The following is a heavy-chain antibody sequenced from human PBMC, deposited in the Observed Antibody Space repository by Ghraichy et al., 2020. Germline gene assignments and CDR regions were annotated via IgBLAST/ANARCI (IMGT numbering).Heavy chain of an antibody. CDR2: ISGSGGSP. CDR3: AKDEGGGKGTYYYGSGSYKGPGYYMDV. V-gene: IGHV3-23*01. CDR1: GFTFSSYA. Sequence: GGSLRLSCAASGFTFSSYAMSWVRQAPGKGLEWVPAISGSGGSPYYADSVKGRFTISRDNSKNTLYLQMNSLRAEDTAVYYCAKDEGGGKGTYYYGSGSYKGPGYYMDVWGKGTTVTVSS. D-gene: IGHD3-10*01. J-gene: IGHJ6*03.